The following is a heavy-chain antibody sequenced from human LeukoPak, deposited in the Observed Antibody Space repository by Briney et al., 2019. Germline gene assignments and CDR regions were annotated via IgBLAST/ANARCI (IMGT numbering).Heavy chain of an antibody. CDR1: GGSISSYY. J-gene: IGHJ5*02. CDR2: IYYSGST. D-gene: IGHD6-6*01. V-gene: IGHV4-59*01. CDR3: ARVSWGSSFVWFDP. Sequence: PSETLSLTCTVSGGSISSYYWSWIRQPPGKGLEWIGYIYYSGSTNYNPSLKSRVTISVDTSKNQFSLKLSSVTAADTAVYYCARVSWGSSFVWFDPWGQGTLVTVSS.